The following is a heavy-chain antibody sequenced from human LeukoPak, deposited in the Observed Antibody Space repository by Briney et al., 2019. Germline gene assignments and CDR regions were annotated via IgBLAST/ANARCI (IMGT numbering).Heavy chain of an antibody. V-gene: IGHV4-34*01. Sequence: ASETLSLTCAVYGGSFSGYYWSWIRQPPGKGLEWIGEINHSESTNYNPSLKSRVTVSVDTSKNQFSLKLSSVTAADTAVYYCATRPDIAAAGPGWFDPWGQGTLVTVSS. D-gene: IGHD6-13*01. CDR3: ATRPDIAAAGPGWFDP. CDR2: INHSEST. J-gene: IGHJ5*02. CDR1: GGSFSGYY.